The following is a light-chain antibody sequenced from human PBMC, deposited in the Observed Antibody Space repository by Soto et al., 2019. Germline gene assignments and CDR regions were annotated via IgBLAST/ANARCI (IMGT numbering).Light chain of an antibody. CDR2: GAS. J-gene: IGKJ1*01. CDR3: QQYEDWPPWT. V-gene: IGKV3-15*01. CDR1: QNVNNN. Sequence: EIVLTQSPATLSVSPGGRATLSCRASQNVNNNLAWYQQKPGQAPRLLIFGASTRATGIPDRFGGSGSGTEFTLTISSLQSEDFAVYYCQQYEDWPPWTFGQGTKVEVK.